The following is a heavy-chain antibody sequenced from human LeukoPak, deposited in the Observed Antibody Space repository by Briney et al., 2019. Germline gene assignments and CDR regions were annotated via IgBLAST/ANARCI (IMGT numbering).Heavy chain of an antibody. V-gene: IGHV3-21*01. D-gene: IGHD3-3*01. Sequence: PGGSLRLSCAASGFTFSSYSMNWVRQAPGKGLEWVSFISSSSSYIYYADSVKGRFTISRDNAKNSLYLQMNSLRAEDTAVYYCATYPGGIWSGSWNMGVWGKGTTVTVSS. J-gene: IGHJ6*03. CDR2: ISSSSSYI. CDR3: ATYPGGIWSGSWNMGV. CDR1: GFTFSSYS.